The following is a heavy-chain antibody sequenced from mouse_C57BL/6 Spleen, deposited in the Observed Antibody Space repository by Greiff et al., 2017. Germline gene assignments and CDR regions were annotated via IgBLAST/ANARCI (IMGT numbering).Heavy chain of an antibody. CDR1: GFTFTDYY. D-gene: IGHD1-1*01. CDR3: ARSDYYGSSYWYFDV. Sequence: VQLKESGGGLVQPGGSLSLSCAASGFTFTDYYMSWVRQPPGKALEWLGFIRNKANGYTTEYSASVKGRFTISRDNSQSILYLQMNALRAEDSATYYCARSDYYGSSYWYFDVWGTGTTVTVSS. CDR2: IRNKANGYTT. J-gene: IGHJ1*03. V-gene: IGHV7-3*01.